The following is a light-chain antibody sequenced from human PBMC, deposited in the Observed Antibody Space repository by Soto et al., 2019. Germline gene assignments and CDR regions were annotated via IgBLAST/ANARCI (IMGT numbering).Light chain of an antibody. CDR2: SAS. Sequence: IVMTQSPATLSVSPGESATLSCRASQSVGTNLAWYQQTPGQAPRVLIHSASTRATGIPARFSGSGSETEFTLTISGLQSEDFAIYYCQQYNNWPPYSFGQGTKLENK. CDR3: QQYNNWPPYS. J-gene: IGKJ2*01. V-gene: IGKV3-15*01. CDR1: QSVGTN.